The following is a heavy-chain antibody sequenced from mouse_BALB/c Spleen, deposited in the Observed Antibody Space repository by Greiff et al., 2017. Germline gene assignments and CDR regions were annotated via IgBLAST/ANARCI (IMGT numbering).Heavy chain of an antibody. CDR2: ISYSGST. D-gene: IGHD2-2*01. CDR1: GYSITSDYA. V-gene: IGHV3-2*02. J-gene: IGHJ3*01. Sequence: EVKLVESGPGLVKPSQSLSLTCTVTGYSITSDYAWNWIRQFPGNKLEWMGYISYSGSTSYNPSLKSRISITRDTSKNQFFLQLNSVTTEDTATYYCARGYDSWFAYWGQGTLVTVSA. CDR3: ARGYDSWFAY.